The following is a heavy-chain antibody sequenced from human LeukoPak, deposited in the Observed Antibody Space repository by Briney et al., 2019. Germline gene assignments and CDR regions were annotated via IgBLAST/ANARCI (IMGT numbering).Heavy chain of an antibody. CDR1: GFTFDDYT. V-gene: IGHV3-43*01. D-gene: IGHD6-19*01. CDR3: AKFYSSGWYGYFDY. Sequence: GGSLRLSCAASGFTFDDYTMHWVRQAPGKGLEWVSLISWDGGSTYYADSVKGRFTISRDNSKNSLYLQMNSLRAEDTAVYYCAKFYSSGWYGYFDYWGQGTLVTVSS. J-gene: IGHJ4*02. CDR2: ISWDGGST.